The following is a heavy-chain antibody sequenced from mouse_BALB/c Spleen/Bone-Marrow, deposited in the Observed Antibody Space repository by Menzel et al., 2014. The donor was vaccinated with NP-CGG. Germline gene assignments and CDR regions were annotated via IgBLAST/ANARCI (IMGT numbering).Heavy chain of an antibody. J-gene: IGHJ2*01. CDR2: IYPGNSDT. Sequence: DVKLQESGTVLARPGASVKMSCKASGYSFTSYWMHWVKQRPGQGLEWIGAIYPGNSDTSYNQKFKGKAKLTAVTSATTAYMELSSLTNEDSEVYFCTRKVYYGNPLDYWGQGTTLTVSS. V-gene: IGHV1-5*01. CDR3: TRKVYYGNPLDY. D-gene: IGHD2-1*01. CDR1: GYSFTSYW.